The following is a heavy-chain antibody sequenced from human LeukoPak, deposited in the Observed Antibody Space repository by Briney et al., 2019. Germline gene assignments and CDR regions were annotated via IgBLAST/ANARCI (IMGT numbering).Heavy chain of an antibody. J-gene: IGHJ5*02. CDR2: INAGNGNT. CDR3: ARGPQRWFDP. CDR1: GYTFTSYA. Sequence: ASVKVSCKASGYTFTSYAMHWVRQAPGQRLEWMGWINAGNGNTKYSQEFQGRVTITRDTSASTAYMELSRLRSDDTAVYYCARGPQRWFDPWGQGTLVTVSS. V-gene: IGHV1-3*01.